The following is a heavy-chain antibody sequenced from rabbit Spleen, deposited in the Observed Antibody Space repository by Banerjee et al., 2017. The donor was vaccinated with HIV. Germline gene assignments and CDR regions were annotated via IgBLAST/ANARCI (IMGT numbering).Heavy chain of an antibody. D-gene: IGHD8-1*01. V-gene: IGHV1S45*01. Sequence: QEQLEESGGDLVKPEGSLTLTCTASGVSFSFSSYMSWVRQTPGKGLEWIACIDIGSSGFTYFASWAKGRFTISKTSSSTVTLQMTSLTAADTATYFCARDSGSSFSSYGMDLWGPGTLV. CDR3: ARDSGSSFSSYGMDL. J-gene: IGHJ6*01. CDR2: IDIGSSGFT. CDR1: GVSFSFSSY.